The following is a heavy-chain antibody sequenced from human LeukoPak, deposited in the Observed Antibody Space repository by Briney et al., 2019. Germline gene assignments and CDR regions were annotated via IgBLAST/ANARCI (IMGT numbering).Heavy chain of an antibody. CDR1: GFTFNYYG. CDR3: AKGVEQWRTILYAFDI. J-gene: IGHJ3*02. Sequence: GGSLRLSCAASGFTFNYYGMHWVRQAPGKGLEWVALISYDGTNKYYADSVKGRFTISRDNSKNTLYLQMNSLRAEDTAVYYCAKGVEQWRTILYAFDIWGQGTMVTVSS. V-gene: IGHV3-30*18. CDR2: ISYDGTNK. D-gene: IGHD6-19*01.